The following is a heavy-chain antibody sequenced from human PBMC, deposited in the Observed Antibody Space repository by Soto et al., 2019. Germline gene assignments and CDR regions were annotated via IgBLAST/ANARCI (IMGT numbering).Heavy chain of an antibody. CDR3: ARDGHASNYDFWSGYYPRYYYYYGMDV. V-gene: IGHV4-4*07. J-gene: IGHJ6*02. CDR1: GGSISSYY. Sequence: SETLSLTCTVSGGSISSYYWSWIRQPAGKGLEWIGRIYTSGSTNYNPSLKSRVTMSVDTSKNQFSLKLSSVTAADTAVYYCARDGHASNYDFWSGYYPRYYYYYGMDVWGQGTTVTVSS. CDR2: IYTSGST. D-gene: IGHD3-3*01.